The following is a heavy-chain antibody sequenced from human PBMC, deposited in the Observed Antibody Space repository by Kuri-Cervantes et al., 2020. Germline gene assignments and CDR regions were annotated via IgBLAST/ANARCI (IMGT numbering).Heavy chain of an antibody. CDR2: IYHSGST. CDR1: GFTFSSYAM. CDR3: AKYYYDSSGWWLDAFDI. Sequence: GSLRLSCAASGFTFSSYAMSWVRQPPGKGLEWIGEIYHSGSTNYNPSLKSRVTISVDKSKNQFSLKLSSVTAADTAVYYCAKYYYDSSGWWLDAFDIWGQGTMVTVSS. J-gene: IGHJ3*02. V-gene: IGHV4-4*02. D-gene: IGHD3-22*01.